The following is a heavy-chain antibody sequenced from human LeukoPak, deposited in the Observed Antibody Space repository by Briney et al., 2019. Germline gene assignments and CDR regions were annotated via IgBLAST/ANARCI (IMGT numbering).Heavy chain of an antibody. J-gene: IGHJ4*02. CDR2: IKQDGSEK. CDR3: ARDGPTGYSDY. Sequence: GGSLRLSRAASGFTFSSYWMSWVRQAPGKGLEWVANIKQDGSEKYYVDSVKGRFTISRDNAKNSLYLQMNSLRAEDTAVYYCARDGPTGYSDYWGQGTLVTVSS. CDR1: GFTFSSYW. D-gene: IGHD3-9*01. V-gene: IGHV3-7*01.